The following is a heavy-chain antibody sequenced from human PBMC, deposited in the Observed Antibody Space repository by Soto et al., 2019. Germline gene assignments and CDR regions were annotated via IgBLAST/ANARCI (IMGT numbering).Heavy chain of an antibody. D-gene: IGHD2-2*02. V-gene: IGHV4-30-4*01. Sequence: LSLTCTVSGGSISSGDYYWSWIRQPPGKGLEWIGYIYYSGSTYYNPSLKSRVTISVDTSKNQFSLKLSSVTATDTAVYYCAVVPAAIGYFRFFDPWGQGTLVTVSS. CDR2: IYYSGST. J-gene: IGHJ5*02. CDR1: GGSISSGDYY. CDR3: AVVPAAIGYFRFFDP.